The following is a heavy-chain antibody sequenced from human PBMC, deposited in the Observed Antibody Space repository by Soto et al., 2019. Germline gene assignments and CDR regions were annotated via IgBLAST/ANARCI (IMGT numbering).Heavy chain of an antibody. J-gene: IGHJ4*02. CDR3: AEGLNYFGY. CDR2: LSATSGST. CDR1: GFTFSNYA. V-gene: IGHV3-23*01. Sequence: GGSLRLSCAASGFTFSNYAMSWVRQAPGKGLEWVSTLSATSGSTYYADSVKGRFTMSRDNSKKTLYLQMNSLRAEDTAVYYCAEGLNYFGYWGPGNMVTVSS.